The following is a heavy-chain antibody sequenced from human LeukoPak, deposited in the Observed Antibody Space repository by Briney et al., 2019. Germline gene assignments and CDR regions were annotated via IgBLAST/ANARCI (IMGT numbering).Heavy chain of an antibody. V-gene: IGHV4-30-4*08. J-gene: IGHJ3*02. D-gene: IGHD2-2*01. CDR3: AREQRDQLLFLVEGDDAFDI. CDR1: GGSISSGDYY. CDR2: IYYSGST. Sequence: SETLSLTCTVSGGSISSGDYYWSWIRQPPGKGLEWIGYIYYSGSTYYNPSLKSRVTISVDTSKNQFSLKLSSVTAADTAVYYCAREQRDQLLFLVEGDDAFDIWGQGTMVTVSS.